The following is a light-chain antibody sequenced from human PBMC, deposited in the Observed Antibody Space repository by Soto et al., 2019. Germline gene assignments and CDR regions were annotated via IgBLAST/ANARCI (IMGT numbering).Light chain of an antibody. V-gene: IGKV3-20*01. Sequence: EIVLTQSPGTLSLSPGERAALSCRASQSISSNYLAWYQQKPGQAPRLVIYGASSRATGIPDRFSGSGSGTDFTLTISRLEPEDFAVYDCQQYGSSPPLTLGGGTKVDIK. CDR2: GAS. J-gene: IGKJ4*01. CDR3: QQYGSSPPLT. CDR1: QSISSNY.